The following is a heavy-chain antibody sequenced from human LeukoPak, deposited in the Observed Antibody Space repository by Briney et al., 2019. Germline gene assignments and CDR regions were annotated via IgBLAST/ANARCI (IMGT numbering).Heavy chain of an antibody. Sequence: SQTLSLTCAISGDSVSSNSAAWNWIRQSPSRGLEWLGRTYYRSKWYNDYAVSVKSRITINPDASKNQFSLQLNSVTAADTAVYYCARGIGYCSSTSCSYDAFDIWGQGTMVTVSS. J-gene: IGHJ3*02. V-gene: IGHV6-1*01. CDR3: ARGIGYCSSTSCSYDAFDI. D-gene: IGHD2-2*01. CDR1: GDSVSSNSAA. CDR2: TYYRSKWYN.